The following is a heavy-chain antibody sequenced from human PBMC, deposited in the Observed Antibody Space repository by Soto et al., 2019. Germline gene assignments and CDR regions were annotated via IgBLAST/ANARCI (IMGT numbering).Heavy chain of an antibody. J-gene: IGHJ1*01. Sequence: GASVKLSCKDSGYTYTSYAMHWVRQAPGQRLEWMGWINAGNGNTKYSQKFQGRVTITRDTSASTAYMELSSLRSEDTAVYYCARGGVYSGSPTRHWGQGTLVTVS. CDR1: GYTYTSYA. V-gene: IGHV1-3*01. D-gene: IGHD1-26*01. CDR2: INAGNGNT. CDR3: ARGGVYSGSPTRH.